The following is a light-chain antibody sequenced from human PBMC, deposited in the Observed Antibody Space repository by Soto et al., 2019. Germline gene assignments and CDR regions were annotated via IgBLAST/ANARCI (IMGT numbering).Light chain of an antibody. Sequence: EIEMVQSAGTLSVSPGDSVTLSCRASQSIRSNSAWYQQKPGQAPRLLIYGASTRATGIPGRFSGSGYETEFTLTISSLQSEDFAVYYCQQYGDWPLTFGGGTKV. CDR3: QQYGDWPLT. V-gene: IGKV3-15*01. CDR1: QSIRSN. J-gene: IGKJ4*01. CDR2: GAS.